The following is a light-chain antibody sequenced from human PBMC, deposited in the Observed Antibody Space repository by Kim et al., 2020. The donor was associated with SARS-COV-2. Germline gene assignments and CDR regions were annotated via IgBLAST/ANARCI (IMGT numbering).Light chain of an antibody. V-gene: IGLV6-57*03. CDR3: QSYDSSNHAV. Sequence: TVAIACARSSGVMDNSYVPCYHQQPGSAPPTVIYEDNHRPSGVPSRFSGSIDSSANSASLTISGLKAEDEADYYCQSYDSSNHAVFGGGTQLTVL. CDR1: SGVMDNSY. J-gene: IGLJ2*01. CDR2: EDN.